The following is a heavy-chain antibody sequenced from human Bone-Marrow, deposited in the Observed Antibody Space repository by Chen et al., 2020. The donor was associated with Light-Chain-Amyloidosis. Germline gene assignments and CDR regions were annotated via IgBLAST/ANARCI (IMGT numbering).Heavy chain of an antibody. CDR2: IWYDGSNE. D-gene: IGHD2-15*01. CDR3: AREVVAATSYYDH. J-gene: IGHJ4*02. V-gene: IGHV3-33*01. Sequence: QVQLVESGGGVVQPGGSLRLSCGAAGFTFNYYAMHWVRQAPGKGLEWLAFIWYDGSNENYADSVKGRFTISRDNSKNTVDLQMNSLRVDETAVYYCAREVVAATSYYDHWGQGALVTVSS. CDR1: GFTFNYYA.